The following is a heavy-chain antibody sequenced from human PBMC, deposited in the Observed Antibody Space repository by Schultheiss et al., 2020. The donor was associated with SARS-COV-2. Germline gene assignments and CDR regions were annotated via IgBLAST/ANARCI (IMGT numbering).Heavy chain of an antibody. CDR1: GFTFNSYG. J-gene: IGHJ6*03. CDR2: ISYDGSNK. V-gene: IGHV3-30*18. Sequence: GGSLRLSCAASGFTFNSYGMHWVRQAPGKGLEWVAVISYDGSNKYYADSVKGRFTISRDNSKNTLYLQMNSLRPEDKAVYYCAKDGVPAAMSYYYFYYYMDVWGKGATVTVSS. CDR3: AKDGVPAAMSYYYFYYYMDV. D-gene: IGHD2-2*01.